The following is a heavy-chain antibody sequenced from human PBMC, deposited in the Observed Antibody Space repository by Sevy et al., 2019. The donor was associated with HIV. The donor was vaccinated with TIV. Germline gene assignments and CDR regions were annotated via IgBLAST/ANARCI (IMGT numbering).Heavy chain of an antibody. D-gene: IGHD6-19*01. V-gene: IGHV3-7*01. J-gene: IGHJ4*02. CDR3: VRAIQSDGSF. Sequence: GGSLRLSCAAAGFTFSGYAMSWVRQAPGKGLEWVANIRQDGSEIYYVASVKGRFTISRDNARNLVYLQMNSLRVEDTALYYCVRAIQSDGSFWGQGALVTVSS. CDR2: IRQDGSEI. CDR1: GFTFSGYA.